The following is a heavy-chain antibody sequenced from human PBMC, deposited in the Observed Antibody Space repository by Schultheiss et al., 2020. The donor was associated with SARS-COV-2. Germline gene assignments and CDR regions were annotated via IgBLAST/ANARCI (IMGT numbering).Heavy chain of an antibody. Sequence: GGSLRLSCAASGFTFSSYEMNWVRQAPGKGLEWVSRIKSGGTYASYADSVKGRFTISRDNSKNTLHLQMNSLRAEDTAVYYCARGYPSSGWPNGMDVWGQGTTVTVSS. CDR1: GFTFSSYE. CDR2: IKSGGTYA. CDR3: ARGYPSSGWPNGMDV. J-gene: IGHJ6*02. V-gene: IGHV3-74*01. D-gene: IGHD6-19*01.